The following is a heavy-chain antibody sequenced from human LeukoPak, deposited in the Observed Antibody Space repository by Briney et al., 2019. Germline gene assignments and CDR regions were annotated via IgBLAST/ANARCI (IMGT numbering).Heavy chain of an antibody. CDR2: IYYSGST. CDR1: GGSISSSSYY. J-gene: IGHJ5*02. D-gene: IGHD3-3*01. Sequence: PSETLSLTCTVSGGSISSSSYYWGWIRQPPGKGLEWIGSIYYSGSTYYNPSLKSRVTISVDTSKNQFSLKLSSVTAADTAVYYWARHEDFWSGPNWFDPWGQGTLVTVSS. V-gene: IGHV4-39*01. CDR3: ARHEDFWSGPNWFDP.